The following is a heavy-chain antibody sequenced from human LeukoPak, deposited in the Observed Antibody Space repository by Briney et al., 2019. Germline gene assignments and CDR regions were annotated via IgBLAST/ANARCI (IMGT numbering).Heavy chain of an antibody. CDR2: IYYSGST. CDR3: ARHGSRSSSWIHFDY. Sequence: PSETLSLTCTVSGGSISSYYWSWIRQPPGKGLEWIGYIYYSGSTNYNPSLKSRVTISVDTSKNQFSLKLSSVTAADTAVYYCARHGSRSSSWIHFDYWGQGTLVTVSS. D-gene: IGHD6-13*01. J-gene: IGHJ4*02. CDR1: GGSISSYY. V-gene: IGHV4-59*08.